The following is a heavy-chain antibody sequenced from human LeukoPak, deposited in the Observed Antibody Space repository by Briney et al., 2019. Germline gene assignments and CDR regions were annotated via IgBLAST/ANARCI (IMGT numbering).Heavy chain of an antibody. CDR2: INPNSGGT. D-gene: IGHD3-22*01. CDR3: ARLVTMIVGRFDY. Sequence: ASVKVSCKASGYTFSGYYMHWVRQAPGQGLEWMGWINPNSGGTNYAQKFQGRVTMTRDTSISTAYMELSRLRSDDTAVYYCARLVTMIVGRFDYWSQGTLVTVSS. J-gene: IGHJ4*02. CDR1: GYTFSGYY. V-gene: IGHV1-2*02.